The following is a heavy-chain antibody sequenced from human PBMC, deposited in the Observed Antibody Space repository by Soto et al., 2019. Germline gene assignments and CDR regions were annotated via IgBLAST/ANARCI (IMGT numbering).Heavy chain of an antibody. CDR1: LVTFCRYT. D-gene: IGHD3-10*01. CDR2: ISRIGGST. V-gene: IGHV3-23*01. CDR3: ANDEDPPYYGSGKNWFDP. J-gene: IGHJ5*02. Sequence: GPLRSSCAGSLVTFCRYTICSVRDAPRHKLVRGSAISRIGGSTYYADCVKGRFTIARDNSKNTMYLQMNSLRAEDSAVYYCANDEDPPYYGSGKNWFDPWGKGTLVTVSS.